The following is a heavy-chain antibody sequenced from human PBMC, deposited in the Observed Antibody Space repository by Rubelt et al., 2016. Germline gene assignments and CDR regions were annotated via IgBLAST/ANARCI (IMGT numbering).Heavy chain of an antibody. CDR2: IFFSGST. V-gene: IGHV4-59*08. CDR1: GGSISSYY. D-gene: IGHD6-6*01. Sequence: QVQLQESGPGLVKPSETLSLTCTVSGGSISSYYWSWIRQPPGQGLEWIGYIFFSGSTNYNPSLKSRVTISVDTSKNQFSLKLSSVTAADTAVYYCARQGKLGTASYWGQGTLVTVSS. CDR3: ARQGKLGTASY. J-gene: IGHJ4*02.